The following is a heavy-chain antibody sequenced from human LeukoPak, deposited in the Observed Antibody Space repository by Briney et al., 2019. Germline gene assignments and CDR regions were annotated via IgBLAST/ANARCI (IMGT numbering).Heavy chain of an antibody. D-gene: IGHD3-10*01. J-gene: IGHJ4*02. CDR1: GGSFSGYY. CDR3: ARGRGVYYGSGSSFDY. Sequence: SETLSLTCAVYGGSFSGYYWSWIRQPPGKGLEWIGEINHSGSTNYNPSLKSRVTISVDTSKNQFSLKLSSVTAADTAVYYCARGRGVYYGSGSSFDYWGQETLVTVPS. V-gene: IGHV4-34*01. CDR2: INHSGST.